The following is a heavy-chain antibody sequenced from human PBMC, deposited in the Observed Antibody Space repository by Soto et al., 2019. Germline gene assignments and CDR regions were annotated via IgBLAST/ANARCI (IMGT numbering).Heavy chain of an antibody. J-gene: IGHJ4*02. Sequence: SETLSLTCAVYGGSFSGYYWSWIRQPPGKGLEWIGEINHSGSTNYNPSLKSRVTISVDTSKNQFSLKLSSVTAADTAVYYCASYPNNCSSTSCQGYWGQGTLVTVSS. D-gene: IGHD2-2*01. V-gene: IGHV4-34*01. CDR2: INHSGST. CDR3: ASYPNNCSSTSCQGY. CDR1: GGSFSGYY.